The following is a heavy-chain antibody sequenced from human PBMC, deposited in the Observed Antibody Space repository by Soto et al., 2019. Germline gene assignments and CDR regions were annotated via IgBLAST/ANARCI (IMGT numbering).Heavy chain of an antibody. V-gene: IGHV3-20*01. Sequence: EVQLVESGGGVVWPGGSLGLSCAASGFTFDDYGMSWVRQVPGKGLEWASGSNSNGDKTGYADSVKGRFTISRDNAKNSLYLQMNSLRVEDTALYHCAREYGSGSSPPWFDPWGQGTLVTVSS. CDR3: AREYGSGSSPPWFDP. CDR2: SNSNGDKT. J-gene: IGHJ5*02. D-gene: IGHD3-10*01. CDR1: GFTFDDYG.